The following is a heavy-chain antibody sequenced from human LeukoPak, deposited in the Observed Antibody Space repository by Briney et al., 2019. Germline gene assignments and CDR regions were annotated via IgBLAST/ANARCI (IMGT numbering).Heavy chain of an antibody. J-gene: IGHJ4*02. CDR3: VTEVSGSFPT. V-gene: IGHV3-21*01. CDR2: ISGSSIYI. Sequence: GGSLRLSCATSGFTFSAYSMNWVRQAPGKGLEWVSSISGSSIYINYADSVKGRFTISSDNAKNSLYLQMNSLRAEDTAVYYCVTEVSGSFPTWGQGTLVTVSS. CDR1: GFTFSAYS. D-gene: IGHD1-26*01.